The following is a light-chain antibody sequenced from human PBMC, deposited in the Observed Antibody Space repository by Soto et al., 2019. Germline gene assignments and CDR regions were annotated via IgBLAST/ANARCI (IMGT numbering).Light chain of an antibody. CDR1: SSDVGGYNY. CDR3: SSYTSSSTPYV. V-gene: IGLV2-14*03. J-gene: IGLJ1*01. Sequence: QSALTQPASVSGSPGQSITISCTGTSSDVGGYNYVSWYQHHPGKAPKLMIYDVSNRPSGVSIRFSGSKSGNTASLTISGLQAEDEADYYCSSYTSSSTPYVFGTGTKVTVL. CDR2: DVS.